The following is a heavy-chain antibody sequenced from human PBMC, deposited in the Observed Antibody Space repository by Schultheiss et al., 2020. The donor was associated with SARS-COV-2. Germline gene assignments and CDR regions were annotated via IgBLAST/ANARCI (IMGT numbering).Heavy chain of an antibody. J-gene: IGHJ6*03. Sequence: GGSLRLSCAASGFTFSSYAMSWVRQAPGKGLEWVSAISGSGGSTYYADSVKGRFTISRHNSKNTLYLQMNSLRAEDTAVYYCARGLDFPPYYYYYMDVWGKGTTVTVSS. CDR2: ISGSGGST. CDR3: ARGLDFPPYYYYYMDV. D-gene: IGHD6-6*01. CDR1: GFTFSSYA. V-gene: IGHV3-23*01.